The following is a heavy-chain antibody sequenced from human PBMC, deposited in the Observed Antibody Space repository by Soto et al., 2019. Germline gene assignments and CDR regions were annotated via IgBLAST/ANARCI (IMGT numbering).Heavy chain of an antibody. CDR2: IRDTGGYT. V-gene: IGHV3-23*01. CDR3: AKQGAMTTVTRSFGY. CDR1: GFTFSGYA. D-gene: IGHD4-17*01. J-gene: IGHJ4*02. Sequence: PGGSLRLSCVASGFTFSGYAMSWVRQAPGKGLQWVSAIRDTGGYTYYADSVKGRFTISRDNSKNTLYLQMNSLRAEDTAVYYCAKQGAMTTVTRSFGYWGQGTLVTVSS.